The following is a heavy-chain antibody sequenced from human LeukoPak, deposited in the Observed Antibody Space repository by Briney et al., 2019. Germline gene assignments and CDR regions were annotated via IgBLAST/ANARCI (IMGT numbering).Heavy chain of an antibody. CDR2: IIPILGIA. CDR1: GGXXSSYA. CDR3: ARLEGGWLRVDY. J-gene: IGHJ4*02. V-gene: IGHV1-69*04. D-gene: IGHD6-19*01. Sequence: GGXXSSYAXXXXXXXXXXXXXWMGRIIPILGIANYAQKFQGRVTITADKSTSTAYMELSSLRSEDTAVYYCARLEGGWLRVDYWGQGTLVTVSS.